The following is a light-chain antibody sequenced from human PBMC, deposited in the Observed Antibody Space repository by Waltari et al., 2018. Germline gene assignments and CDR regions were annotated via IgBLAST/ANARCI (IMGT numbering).Light chain of an antibody. CDR2: EVF. Sequence: QSALTQPPSASGSPGQSVTISCTGTSSDIGGSTYVPWYQQHPGKAPKLMIYEVFKRPSGVPDRFSGSKSGNTASLTVSGLQAEDEADFYCSSYSGTNNPVVFGGGTRLTVL. J-gene: IGLJ2*01. V-gene: IGLV2-8*01. CDR3: SSYSGTNNPVV. CDR1: SSDIGGSTY.